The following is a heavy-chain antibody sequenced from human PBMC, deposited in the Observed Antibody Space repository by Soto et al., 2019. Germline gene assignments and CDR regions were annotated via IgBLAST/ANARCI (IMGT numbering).Heavy chain of an antibody. CDR3: ARSSSSWYAHDAFDI. Sequence: ASVKVSCKASGGTFSSYTISWVRQAPGQGLEWMGWIIPISGITNYAQKFQGRVTMTRNNSISTAYMELSSLRSEDTAVYYCARSSSSWYAHDAFDIWGQGTMVTVSS. CDR1: GGTFSSYT. CDR2: IIPISGIT. V-gene: IGHV1-69*02. J-gene: IGHJ3*02. D-gene: IGHD6-13*01.